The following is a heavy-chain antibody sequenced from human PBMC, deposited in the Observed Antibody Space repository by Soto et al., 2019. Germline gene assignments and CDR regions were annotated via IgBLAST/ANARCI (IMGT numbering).Heavy chain of an antibody. CDR2: IYYTGNT. CDR3: ARGDVVVPAAWFDP. V-gene: IGHV4-59*01. CDR1: GVSISSYY. Sequence: SETLSLTCTVSGVSISSYYWSWIRQPPGKGLEYIGYIYYTGNTKYNPSLKSRVTISVDTSKNQFSLRLTSMTAADTAVYYCARGDVVVPAAWFDPWGQGSLVTVSS. J-gene: IGHJ5*02. D-gene: IGHD2-2*01.